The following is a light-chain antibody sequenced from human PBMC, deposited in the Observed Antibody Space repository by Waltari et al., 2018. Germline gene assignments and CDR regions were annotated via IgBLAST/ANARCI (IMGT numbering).Light chain of an antibody. CDR3: QHFRSPYT. Sequence: EIVLTPSPGPLSLSPGERATLSCRASQSVSSTYLVWYQQKRGQAPRLLIYGASNRATGIPDRFSGSGSGTDFTLTISRLEPEDFAVYYGQHFRSPYTFGQGTKLEI. CDR2: GAS. CDR1: QSVSSTY. J-gene: IGKJ2*01. V-gene: IGKV3-20*01.